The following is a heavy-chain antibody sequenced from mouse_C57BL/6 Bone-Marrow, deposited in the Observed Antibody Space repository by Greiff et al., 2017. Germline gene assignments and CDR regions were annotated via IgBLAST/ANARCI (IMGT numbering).Heavy chain of an antibody. V-gene: IGHV5-4*01. CDR3: ERDGVTHWYFDV. J-gene: IGHJ1*03. CDR2: ISAGGCYT. CDR1: GFTFSSYA. Sequence: EVQLVESGGGLVKPGGSLKLSCAASGFTFSSYAMSWVRQTPEKRLEWVATISAGGCYTYYPDNVKGRFTITRDNAKTNLYLQMSHLKSEDAAMDDCERDGVTHWYFDVWGTGTTVTVSS. D-gene: IGHD2-12*01.